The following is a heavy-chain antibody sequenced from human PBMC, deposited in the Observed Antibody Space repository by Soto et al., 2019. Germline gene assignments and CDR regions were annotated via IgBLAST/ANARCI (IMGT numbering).Heavy chain of an antibody. CDR1: GASISSRDYY. Sequence: PSETLSLTCSVSGASISSRDYYWGWIRQTPGMGLEWIGNIDYNGATYYNPTLKSRVTVSKDTSKNQFSLKVASVTAADTAIYYCGRVMIGTSRHTDSDYWGQGTQVTVSS. V-gene: IGHV4-39*01. D-gene: IGHD2-2*01. CDR2: IDYNGAT. CDR3: GRVMIGTSRHTDSDY. J-gene: IGHJ4*02.